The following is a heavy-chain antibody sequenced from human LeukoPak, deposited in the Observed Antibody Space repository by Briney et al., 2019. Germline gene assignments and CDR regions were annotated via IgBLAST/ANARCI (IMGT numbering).Heavy chain of an antibody. Sequence: TGGSLRLSCGAPGFTFNNYVMSWVRQSPGKGLEWVSAISGSGGGAYYANSVKGRFTISRDNSKNTLYLQMNSLRAEDTAVYYCAKDSIDVIAVYYFDYWGQGTLVTVSS. CDR2: ISGSGGGA. CDR1: GFTFNNYV. CDR3: AKDSIDVIAVYYFDY. J-gene: IGHJ4*02. V-gene: IGHV3-23*01. D-gene: IGHD2-21*01.